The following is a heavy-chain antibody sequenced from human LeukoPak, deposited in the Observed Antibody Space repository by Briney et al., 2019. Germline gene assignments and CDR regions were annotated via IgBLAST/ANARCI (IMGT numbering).Heavy chain of an antibody. CDR1: GFSFGDYA. Sequence: GGSLRLSCTTSGFSFGDYAMSWVRQAPGKGLEWVGFIRSKVYGGTTEYAASVKGRFTISRDDSKSIAYLQMNSLKTEDTAVYYCTRVAEYSGYEDAFDIWGQGTMVTVSS. CDR3: TRVAEYSGYEDAFDI. V-gene: IGHV3-49*04. D-gene: IGHD5-12*01. J-gene: IGHJ3*02. CDR2: IRSKVYGGTT.